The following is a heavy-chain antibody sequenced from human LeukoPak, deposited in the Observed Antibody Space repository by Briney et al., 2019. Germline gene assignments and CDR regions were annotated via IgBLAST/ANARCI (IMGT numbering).Heavy chain of an antibody. CDR1: GGSISSSSYY. V-gene: IGHV4-39*01. D-gene: IGHD5-12*01. J-gene: IGHJ4*02. CDR3: ARGAGYSPLDY. CDR2: IYYSGST. Sequence: SETLSLTCTVYGGSISSSSYYWGWIRQPPGKGLEWIGSIYYSGSTYYNPSLKSRVTISVDTSKNQFSLKLSSVTAADTAVYYCARGAGYSPLDYWGQGTLVTVSS.